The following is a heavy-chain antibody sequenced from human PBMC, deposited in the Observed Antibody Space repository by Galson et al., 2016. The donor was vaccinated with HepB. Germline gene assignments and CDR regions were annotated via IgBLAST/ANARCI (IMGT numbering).Heavy chain of an antibody. CDR2: IWYDGSKE. V-gene: IGHV3-33*01. CDR1: GFSFSTYG. Sequence: SLRLSCAASGFSFSTYGMHWVRQAPGKGLEWVAAIWYDGSKEYYADSVKGRFSISRDDPKNTLYLYMNTPTAEDTAVYYCARQKNWGPGTLVTVSS. CDR3: ARQKN. J-gene: IGHJ4*02.